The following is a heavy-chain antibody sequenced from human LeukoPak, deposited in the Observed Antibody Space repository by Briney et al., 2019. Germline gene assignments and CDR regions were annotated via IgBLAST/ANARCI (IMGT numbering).Heavy chain of an antibody. CDR2: ISSSSSYI. CDR3: ARSLLWFGANLIWFDS. CDR1: GFTFSNYN. D-gene: IGHD3-10*01. J-gene: IGHJ5*01. V-gene: IGHV3-21*01. Sequence: GGSLRLSCAASGFTFSNYNMNWVRQAPGKGLEWVSSISSSSSYIYYAGSLKGRFTISRDNAKNSLYLQMNSLRADDTAVYYCARSLLWFGANLIWFDSWGQGTLVTVSS.